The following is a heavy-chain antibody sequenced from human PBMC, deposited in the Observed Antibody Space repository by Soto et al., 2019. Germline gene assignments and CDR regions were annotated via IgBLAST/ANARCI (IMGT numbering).Heavy chain of an antibody. J-gene: IGHJ3*02. Sequence: RGESLKISCKGSGYSFTSYWIGWVRQMPGKGLEWMGIIYPGDSDTRYSPSFQGQVTIAADKSMSTAYLQWSSLKASDTAMYYCARRRDGYNYLAFNIWGQGTKATVSS. CDR1: GYSFTSYW. CDR2: IYPGDSDT. D-gene: IGHD5-12*01. V-gene: IGHV5-51*01. CDR3: ARRRDGYNYLAFNI.